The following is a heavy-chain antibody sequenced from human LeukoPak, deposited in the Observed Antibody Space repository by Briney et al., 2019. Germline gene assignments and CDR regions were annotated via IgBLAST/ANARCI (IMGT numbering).Heavy chain of an antibody. CDR3: ARDHSYYFGSQTSTLDV. D-gene: IGHD3-10*01. CDR2: IYYTGNV. V-gene: IGHV4-31*03. J-gene: IGHJ6*02. Sequence: SETLSLTCTISGASISTGGFYWTWIRQPPGEGLEWIGYIYYTGNVDYNASLKSRPTISLDTSKNRFSLKLNSVTAADTAVYYCARDHSYYFGSQTSTLDVWGQGTAVTVSS. CDR1: GASISTGGFY.